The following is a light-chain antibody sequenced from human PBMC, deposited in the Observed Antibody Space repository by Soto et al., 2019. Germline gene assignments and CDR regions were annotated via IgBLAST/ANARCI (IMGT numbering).Light chain of an antibody. CDR3: QQYNNWPYT. CDR1: QPVSSN. J-gene: IGKJ2*01. V-gene: IGKV3-15*01. CDR2: RAS. Sequence: EIVMTQSPATLSVSPGGSATLSCRASQPVSSNFAWYRQKPGQAPTLLIYRASTRATGIPARFSGSGSGTEFTITISSLQSEDFAVYTCQQYNNWPYTFGEATQVEIK.